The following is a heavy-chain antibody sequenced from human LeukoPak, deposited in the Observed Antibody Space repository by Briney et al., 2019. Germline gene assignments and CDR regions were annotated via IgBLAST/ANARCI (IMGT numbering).Heavy chain of an antibody. CDR2: IRSKAYGGTT. V-gene: IGHV3-49*03. CDR3: TRVVGAIQYGRVDY. D-gene: IGHD1-26*01. J-gene: IGHJ4*02. CDR1: GFTFGDYA. Sequence: GGSLRLSCTASGFTFGDYAMSWFRQAPGKGLEGVGFIRSKAYGGTTEYAASVKGRFTISRDDSKSIAYLQMNSLKTEDTAVYYCTRVVGAIQYGRVDYWGQGTLVTVSS.